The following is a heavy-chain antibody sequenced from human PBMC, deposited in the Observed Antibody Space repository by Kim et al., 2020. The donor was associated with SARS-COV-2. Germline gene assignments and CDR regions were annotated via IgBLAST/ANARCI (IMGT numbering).Heavy chain of an antibody. CDR2: ISSSGSTI. V-gene: IGHV3-11*01. CDR3: AREEGYCTGGVCYTRMGYYFDY. CDR1: GFTFSDYY. D-gene: IGHD2-8*02. J-gene: IGHJ4*02. Sequence: GGSLRLSCAASGFTFSDYYMSWIRQAPGKGLEWVSYISSSGSTIYYADSVKGRFTISRDNAKNSLYLQMNSLRAEDTAVYYCAREEGYCTGGVCYTRMGYYFDYWGQGTLVTVSS.